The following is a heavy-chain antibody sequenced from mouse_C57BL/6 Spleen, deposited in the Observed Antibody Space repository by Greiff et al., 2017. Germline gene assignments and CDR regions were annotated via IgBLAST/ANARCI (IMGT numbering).Heavy chain of an antibody. D-gene: IGHD2-3*01. V-gene: IGHV5-16*01. CDR3: ARVYDGYYGGYFDY. Sequence: DVHLVESEGGLVQPGSSMKLSCTASGFTFSDYYMAWVRQVPEKGLEWVANINYDGSSTYYLDSLKSRFIISRDNAKNILYLQMSSLKSEDTATYYCARVYDGYYGGYFDYWGQGTTLTVSS. CDR1: GFTFSDYY. CDR2: INYDGSST. J-gene: IGHJ2*01.